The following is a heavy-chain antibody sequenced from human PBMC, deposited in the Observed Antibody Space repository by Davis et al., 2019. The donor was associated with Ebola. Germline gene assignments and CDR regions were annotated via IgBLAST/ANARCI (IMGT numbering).Heavy chain of an antibody. D-gene: IGHD4-23*01. J-gene: IGHJ6*02. CDR3: ASGGPPYYYAMDV. CDR1: GGSISSYY. Sequence: SETLSLTCTVSGGSISSYYWSWIRQPPGKGLEWIGEINHSGSTNYNPSLKSRVTISVDTSKNQFSLKLSSVTAADTAVYYCASGGPPYYYAMDVWGQGTTVTVSS. V-gene: IGHV4-59*08. CDR2: INHSGST.